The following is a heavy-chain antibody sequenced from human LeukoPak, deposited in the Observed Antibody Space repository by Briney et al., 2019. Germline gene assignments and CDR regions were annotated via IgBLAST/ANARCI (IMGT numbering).Heavy chain of an antibody. CDR1: GFIFRNYY. CDR2: IKHDGSDN. Sequence: PGGSLRLSCAASGFIFRNYYMSWVRQAPGRGLEWLANIKHDGSDNYYVDSVRGRFTISRDNAKNSLYLQMTSLRAEDTAVYYCTRDVGATVTTLRFDYWGQGTLVMVSS. CDR3: TRDVGATVTTLRFDY. V-gene: IGHV3-7*03. D-gene: IGHD4-17*01. J-gene: IGHJ4*02.